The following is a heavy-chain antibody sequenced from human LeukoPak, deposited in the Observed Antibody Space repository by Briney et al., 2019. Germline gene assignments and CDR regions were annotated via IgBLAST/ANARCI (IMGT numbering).Heavy chain of an antibody. Sequence: SETLSLTCTVSGGSISSYYWSWIRQPPGKGLEWIGYIYYSGSTNYNPSLKSRVTISVDTSKNQFSLKLSSVTAADTAVYYCARTPGLGYSGYEGRDYWGQGTLVTVSS. J-gene: IGHJ4*02. CDR2: IYYSGST. D-gene: IGHD5-12*01. V-gene: IGHV4-59*01. CDR1: GGSISSYY. CDR3: ARTPGLGYSGYEGRDY.